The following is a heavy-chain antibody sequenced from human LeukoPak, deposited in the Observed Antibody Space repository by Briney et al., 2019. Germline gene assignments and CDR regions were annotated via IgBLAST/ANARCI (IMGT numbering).Heavy chain of an antibody. CDR2: IYSGGTT. CDR3: ARWDSAGTSKYYFDY. D-gene: IGHD1-26*01. Sequence: PGGSLSLSCAVSGFTVSSNYMSWVRQAPGKGLEWVSIIYSGGTTYYADSVEGRFTISRDNSKNTLYLQMNSLRADDTAVYFCARWDSAGTSKYYFDYWGQGTLVTVSP. V-gene: IGHV3-53*01. J-gene: IGHJ4*02. CDR1: GFTVSSNY.